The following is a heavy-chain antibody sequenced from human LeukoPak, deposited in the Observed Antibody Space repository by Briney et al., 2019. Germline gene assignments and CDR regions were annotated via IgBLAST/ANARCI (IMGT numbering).Heavy chain of an antibody. CDR3: ARDRGAKTSARMTTVVKGLAFDI. CDR2: IYYSGST. D-gene: IGHD4-23*01. CDR1: GGSISSGDYY. J-gene: IGHJ3*02. Sequence: KSSETLSLTCTVSGGSISSGDYYWSWIRQPPGKGLEWIGYIYYSGSTYYNPSLKSRVTISVDTSKNQFSLKLSSVTAADTAVYYCARDRGAKTSARMTTVVKGLAFDIWGQGTMVTVSS. V-gene: IGHV4-30-4*01.